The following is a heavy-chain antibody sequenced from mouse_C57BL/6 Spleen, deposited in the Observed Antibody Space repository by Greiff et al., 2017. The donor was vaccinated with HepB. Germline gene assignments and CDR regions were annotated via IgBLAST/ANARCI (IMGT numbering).Heavy chain of an antibody. J-gene: IGHJ1*03. CDR3: ARAPYYYGSSLWYFDV. D-gene: IGHD1-1*01. V-gene: IGHV5-4*01. CDR2: ISDGGSYT. CDR1: GFTFSSYA. Sequence: EVQRVESGGGLVKPGGSLKLSCAASGFTFSSYAMSWVRQTPEKRLEWVATISDGGSYTYYPDNVKGRFTISRDNAKNNLYLQMSHLKSEDTAMYYCARAPYYYGSSLWYFDVWGTGTTVTVSS.